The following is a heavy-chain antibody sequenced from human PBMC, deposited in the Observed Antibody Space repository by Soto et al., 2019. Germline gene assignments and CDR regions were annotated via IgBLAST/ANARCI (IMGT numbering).Heavy chain of an antibody. CDR1: GDSFDSFT. CDR3: ARELGGSDYLYYYYYMDV. V-gene: IGHV1-69*08. Sequence: QVQLVQSGAEVARPGSSVRVSCKASGDSFDSFTFNWVRQAPGHGLEWMGRIVPVLGMANYAQKFQGRLTITADKSTSTAYMELRSLRSEDTAVYYCARELGGSDYLYYYYYMDVWGKGTTVTVSS. J-gene: IGHJ6*03. CDR2: IVPVLGMA. D-gene: IGHD5-12*01.